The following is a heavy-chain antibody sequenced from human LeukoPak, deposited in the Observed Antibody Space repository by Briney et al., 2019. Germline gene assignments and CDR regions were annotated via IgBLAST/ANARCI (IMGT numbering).Heavy chain of an antibody. V-gene: IGHV4-59*01. Sequence: SETLSLTCTVSGGSISSYYWSWIRQSPGKGLEWIGDIYYSGSTNYNPSLKSRVTISVDTSKNQFSLKLSSVTAADTAVYYCARQYTSSWAYWFDPWGQGTLVTVSS. CDR2: IYYSGST. J-gene: IGHJ5*02. CDR3: ARQYTSSWAYWFDP. D-gene: IGHD6-13*01. CDR1: GGSISSYY.